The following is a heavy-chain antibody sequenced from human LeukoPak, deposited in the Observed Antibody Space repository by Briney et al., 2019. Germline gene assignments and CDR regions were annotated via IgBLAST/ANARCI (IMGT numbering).Heavy chain of an antibody. CDR3: ARKSVAATPRDIVYQYSYMDV. Sequence: ASVKVSCKSSGYTFTSYAMNWVRQAPGQGLEWMGWISTNTGNPTYAQGFTGRFVFSLDTSVSTAYLQISRLKAEDTAVYYCARKSVAATPRDIVYQYSYMDVWGKGTTVTVSS. D-gene: IGHD2-15*01. CDR2: ISTNTGNP. CDR1: GYTFTSYA. J-gene: IGHJ6*03. V-gene: IGHV7-4-1*02.